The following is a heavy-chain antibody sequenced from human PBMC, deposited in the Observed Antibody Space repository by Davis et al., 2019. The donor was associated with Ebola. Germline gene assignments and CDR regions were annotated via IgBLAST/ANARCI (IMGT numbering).Heavy chain of an antibody. D-gene: IGHD2-15*01. J-gene: IGHJ5*02. CDR1: GGSFSGYY. CDR3: ARSRRYCSGGSCYFRFDP. Sequence: PSETLSLTCAVYGGSFSGYYWSWIRQPPGKGLEWIGEINHSGSTNYNPSLKSRVTISVDTSKNQFSLKLSSVTAADTAVYYCARSRRYCSGGSCYFRFDPWGQGTLVTVSS. V-gene: IGHV4-34*01. CDR2: INHSGST.